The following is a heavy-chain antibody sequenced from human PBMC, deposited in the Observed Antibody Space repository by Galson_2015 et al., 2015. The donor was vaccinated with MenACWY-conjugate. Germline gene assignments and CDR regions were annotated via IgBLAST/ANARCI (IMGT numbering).Heavy chain of an antibody. V-gene: IGHV3-7*03. J-gene: IGHJ4*02. CDR3: ARPVRVRLNVSPYYFDN. D-gene: IGHD3-16*01. CDR2: IKEDGSDK. CDR1: GFTLSHYW. Sequence: SLRLSCAASGFTLSHYWMSWVRQAPGKGLEWVANIKEDGSDKYYVDSVKGRFTISRDNAKNSLYLQMNSPRAEDTAVYYCARPVRVRLNVSPYYFDNWGQGTLVTVSS.